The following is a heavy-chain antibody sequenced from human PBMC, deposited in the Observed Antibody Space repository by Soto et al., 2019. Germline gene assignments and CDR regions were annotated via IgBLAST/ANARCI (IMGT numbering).Heavy chain of an antibody. Sequence: GASVKVSCKASGGTCSSYAISWVRQAPGQGLEWMGGIIPIFGTANYAQKFQGRVTITADKSTSTAYMELSSLRSEDTAVYYCARVRSSSSWYGGMDVWGQGTTVTVSS. CDR2: IIPIFGTA. CDR1: GGTCSSYA. V-gene: IGHV1-69*06. CDR3: ARVRSSSSWYGGMDV. D-gene: IGHD6-13*01. J-gene: IGHJ6*02.